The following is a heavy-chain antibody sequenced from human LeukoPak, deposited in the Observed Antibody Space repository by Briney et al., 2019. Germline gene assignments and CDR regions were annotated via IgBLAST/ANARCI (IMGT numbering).Heavy chain of an antibody. J-gene: IGHJ4*02. CDR2: INYRGST. V-gene: IGHV4-39*01. CDR1: GGSISNSDYY. D-gene: IGHD6-13*01. Sequence: SETLSLTCTVSGGSISNSDYYWDWIRQPPGKGLEWIGSINYRGSTYYNPSLESRVTISVDTSKNQFSLKLSSVTAADTAVYYCARGIAAAGTTSSYYFDYWGQGTLVTVSS. CDR3: ARGIAAAGTTSSYYFDY.